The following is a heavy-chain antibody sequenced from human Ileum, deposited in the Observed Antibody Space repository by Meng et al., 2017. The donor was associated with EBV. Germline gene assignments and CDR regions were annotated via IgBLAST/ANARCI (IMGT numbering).Heavy chain of an antibody. CDR3: ARGNGWRFDD. CDR2: ININTGNP. CDR1: GYTFTSSS. J-gene: IGHJ4*02. V-gene: IGHV7-4-1*01. Sequence: QVQLVQSGSELKKPGXSVKVSCQAAGYTFTSSSMNWLRHAPGQGLEWMGWININTGNPTYAQGFTGRFVFSLDTSVSTAYLQIDSLKADDTAVYYCARGNGWRFDDWGQGTLVTVSS. D-gene: IGHD6-19*01.